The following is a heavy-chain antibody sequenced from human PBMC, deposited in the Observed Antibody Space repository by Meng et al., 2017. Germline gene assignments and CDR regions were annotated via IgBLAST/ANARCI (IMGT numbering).Heavy chain of an antibody. V-gene: IGHV1-2*06. Sequence: ASVKVSCKASGYTFTGYYMHWVRQAPGQGLEWMGRINPNSGGTNYAQKFQGRVTMTRDTSISTAYMELSRLRSDDTAVYYCARDSFGVVALIGRELDYWGQGTLVTVSS. CDR3: ARDSFGVVALIGRELDY. CDR2: INPNSGGT. J-gene: IGHJ4*02. CDR1: GYTFTGYY. D-gene: IGHD5-12*01.